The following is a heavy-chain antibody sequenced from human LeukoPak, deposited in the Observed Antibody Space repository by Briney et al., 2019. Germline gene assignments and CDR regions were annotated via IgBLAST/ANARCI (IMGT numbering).Heavy chain of an antibody. CDR3: ARAFSSAWYMNWFDP. V-gene: IGHV4-38-2*02. CDR1: GYSISSGYY. J-gene: IGHJ5*02. CDR2: IYATGST. Sequence: PSETLSLTCTVSGYSISSGYYWGWIRQPPGKGLEWIGSIYATGSTYYNPSLKSRVTISMDTSKDGFSLKLSSVTAADTAVYYCARAFSSAWYMNWFDPWGQGTLVTVSS. D-gene: IGHD6-19*01.